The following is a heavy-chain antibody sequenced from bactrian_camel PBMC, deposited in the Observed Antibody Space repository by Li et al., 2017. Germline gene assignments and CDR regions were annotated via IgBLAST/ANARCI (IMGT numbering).Heavy chain of an antibody. CDR2: TDRDGTA. Sequence: HVQLVESGGGSVQAGGSLNLTCVDSSNLLKRLSMGWFRQAPGQELEGVAATDRDGTAWYKESLKGRFIVSRDDAKNIITLQMDNLKDEDTATYYCAADLVTNEPSLLETQYYYWGQGTQVTVS. CDR1: SNLLKRLS. V-gene: IGHV3S53*01. CDR3: AADLVTNEPSLLETQYYY. J-gene: IGHJ4*01. D-gene: IGHD3*01.